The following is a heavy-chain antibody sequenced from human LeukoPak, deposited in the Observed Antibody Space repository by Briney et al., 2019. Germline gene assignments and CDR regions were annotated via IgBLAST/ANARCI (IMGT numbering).Heavy chain of an antibody. CDR3: TKLARAPRDFDY. CDR1: GFTFSSHS. Sequence: GGTLRLSCAASGFTFSSHSMNWVRQAPGKGLEWVGRSRDKGNSYTTAYAASVRGRFTISRDDSKNSLYLQMNSLKIEDTAVYYCTKLARAPRDFDYWGQGTLVTVSS. D-gene: IGHD3-10*01. J-gene: IGHJ4*01. V-gene: IGHV3-72*01. CDR2: SRDKGNSYTT.